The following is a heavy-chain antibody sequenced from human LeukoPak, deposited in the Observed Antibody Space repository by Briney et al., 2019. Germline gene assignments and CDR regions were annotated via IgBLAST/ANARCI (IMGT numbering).Heavy chain of an antibody. CDR1: GFTVSSNY. Sequence: GGSLRLSCAASGFTVSSNYMSWVRQALGKGLEWVSVIYSGGSTDYKDSVKDRFIISRDNSKNTLYLQMNSLRAEDTAVYYCAKEMATMNAFDIWGQGTMVTVSS. V-gene: IGHV3-66*01. CDR3: AKEMATMNAFDI. D-gene: IGHD5-24*01. CDR2: IYSGGST. J-gene: IGHJ3*02.